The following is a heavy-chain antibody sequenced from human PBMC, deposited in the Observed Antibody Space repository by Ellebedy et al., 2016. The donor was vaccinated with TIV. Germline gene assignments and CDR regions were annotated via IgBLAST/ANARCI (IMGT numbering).Heavy chain of an antibody. CDR1: GFTFDDYA. V-gene: IGHV3-9*01. D-gene: IGHD4-23*01. Sequence: SLKISXAASGFTFDDYAMHWVRQAPGKGLEWVSGISWNSGSIGYADSVKGRFTISRDNAKNSLYLQMNSLRAEDTALYYCAKDITHDYGGNSFDYWGQGTLVTVSS. J-gene: IGHJ4*02. CDR2: ISWNSGSI. CDR3: AKDITHDYGGNSFDY.